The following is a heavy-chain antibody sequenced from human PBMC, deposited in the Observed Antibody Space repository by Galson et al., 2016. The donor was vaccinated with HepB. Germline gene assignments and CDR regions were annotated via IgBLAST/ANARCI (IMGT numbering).Heavy chain of an antibody. D-gene: IGHD6-6*01. J-gene: IGHJ4*02. V-gene: IGHV3-23*01. CDR3: AKSFAALRYFDY. CDR1: GFPLSTYA. CDR2: ISGRAGTT. Sequence: LRLSCAASGFPLSTYAMSWVRQTPGKGLQWVSGISGRAGTTYYADSVKGRFTISRDNSKNTLYLQMISLRAEDTAVYYCAKSFAALRYFDYWGQGTLITVSA.